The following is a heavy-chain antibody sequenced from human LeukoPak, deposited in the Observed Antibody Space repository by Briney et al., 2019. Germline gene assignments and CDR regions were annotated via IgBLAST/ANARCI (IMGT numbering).Heavy chain of an antibody. Sequence: QPGGSLRLSCAASGFTFSSYAMHWVRQAPGKGLEWVAVISYDGSNKYYADSVKGRFTISRDNAKNSLYLQMNSLRAEDTAVYYCARELSLPLAVAPFGDYFDYWGQGTLVTVSS. CDR2: ISYDGSNK. D-gene: IGHD6-19*01. CDR1: GFTFSSYA. V-gene: IGHV3-30-3*01. CDR3: ARELSLPLAVAPFGDYFDY. J-gene: IGHJ4*02.